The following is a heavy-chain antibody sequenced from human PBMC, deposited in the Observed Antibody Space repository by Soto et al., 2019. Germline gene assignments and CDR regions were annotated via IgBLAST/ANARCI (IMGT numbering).Heavy chain of an antibody. D-gene: IGHD4-17*01. CDR1: GGSISSYY. Sequence: SETLSLTCTVSGGSISSYYWSWIRQPPGKGLEWIGYIYYSGSTNYNPSLKSRVTISVDTSKNQFSLKLSSVTAADTAVYYCARQAYDYGDYFLDYWGQGSLVTVSS. J-gene: IGHJ4*02. CDR2: IYYSGST. CDR3: ARQAYDYGDYFLDY. V-gene: IGHV4-59*08.